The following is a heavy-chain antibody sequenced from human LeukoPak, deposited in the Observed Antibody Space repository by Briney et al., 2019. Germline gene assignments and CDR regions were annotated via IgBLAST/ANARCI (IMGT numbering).Heavy chain of an antibody. CDR2: IIPIFGTA. V-gene: IGHV1-69*13. J-gene: IGHJ4*02. Sequence: SVTVSCKASGGTFSSYAISWVRQAPGQGLEWMGGIIPIFGTANYAQKFQGRVTITADESTSTAYMELSSLRSEDTAVYYCATWKIVAVWGGTVDYWGQGTLVTVSS. CDR1: GGTFSSYA. D-gene: IGHD2-2*01. CDR3: ATWKIVAVWGGTVDY.